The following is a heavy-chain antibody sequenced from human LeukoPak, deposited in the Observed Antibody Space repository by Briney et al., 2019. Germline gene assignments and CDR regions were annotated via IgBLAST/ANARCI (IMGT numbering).Heavy chain of an antibody. D-gene: IGHD3-16*02. J-gene: IGHJ4*02. CDR1: GYTFTGYY. CDR2: INPNSGGT. V-gene: IGHV1-2*02. Sequence: ASVKVSCKASGYTFTGYYMHWVRQAPGQGLEWMGWINPNSGGTNYAQKFQGRVTMTRDTSISTAYMELSRLRSDDTAVYYCARVGSNRDCYFDYWGQGTLVTVSS. CDR3: ARVGSNRDCYFDY.